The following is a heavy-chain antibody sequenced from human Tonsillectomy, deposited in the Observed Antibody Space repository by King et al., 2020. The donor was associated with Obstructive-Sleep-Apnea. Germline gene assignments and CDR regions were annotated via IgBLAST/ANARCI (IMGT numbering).Heavy chain of an antibody. J-gene: IGHJ5*02. CDR1: GFAFSDHY. D-gene: IGHD4-11*01. V-gene: IGHV3-72*01. Sequence: VQLVESGGGLVQPGGSLRLSCAASGFAFSDHYIDWVRQAPGKGLEWVGRSRNKVNSYTTDYAASVRGRFTISREDSKNSLYLQMNSLKAEDTAVYYCAAFTVTTAPLFDPWGQGTLVTVSS. CDR2: SRNKVNSYTT. CDR3: AAFTVTTAPLFDP.